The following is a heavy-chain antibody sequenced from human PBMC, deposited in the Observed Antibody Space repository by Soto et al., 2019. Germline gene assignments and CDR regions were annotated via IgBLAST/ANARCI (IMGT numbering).Heavy chain of an antibody. D-gene: IGHD6-19*01. CDR1: GFTFSSYG. CDR2: ISYDGSNK. J-gene: IGHJ4*02. CDR3: AKGGSVAGIYFDY. V-gene: IGHV3-30*18. Sequence: GGSLRLSCAASGFTFSSYGMHWVRQAPGKGLEWVAVISYDGSNKYYADSVKGRFTISRDNSKNTLYLQMNSLRAEDTAVYYCAKGGSVAGIYFDYWGQGTLVTVS.